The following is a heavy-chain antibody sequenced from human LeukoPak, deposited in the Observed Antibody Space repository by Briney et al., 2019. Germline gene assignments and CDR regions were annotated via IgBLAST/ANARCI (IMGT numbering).Heavy chain of an antibody. D-gene: IGHD3-22*01. CDR2: IYTSGGT. CDR1: GGSISSGSYY. J-gene: IGHJ6*03. Sequence: SETLSLTCTVSGGSISSGSYYWSWIRQPAGKGLEWIGRIYTSGGTNYNPSLKSRVTISVDTSKNQFSLKLSSVTAADTAVYYCARGRVDYYDSSGYYYYYYMDVWGKGTTVTISS. CDR3: ARGRVDYYDSSGYYYYYYMDV. V-gene: IGHV4-61*02.